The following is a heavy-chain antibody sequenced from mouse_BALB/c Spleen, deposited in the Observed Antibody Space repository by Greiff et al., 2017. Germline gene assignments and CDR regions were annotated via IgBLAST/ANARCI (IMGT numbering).Heavy chain of an antibody. J-gene: IGHJ4*01. V-gene: IGHV1S132*01. CDR2: IFPGTGTT. D-gene: IGHD2-4*01. Sequence: QVQLQQSGAELVKPGASVKLSCKTSGYTFTSYWIQWVKQRPGQGLGWIGEIFPGTGTTYYNEKFKGKATLTIDTSSSTAYMQLSSLTSEDSAVYFCARWVFLRDYDAGDYWGQGTSVTVSS. CDR3: ARWVFLRDYDAGDY. CDR1: GYTFTSYW.